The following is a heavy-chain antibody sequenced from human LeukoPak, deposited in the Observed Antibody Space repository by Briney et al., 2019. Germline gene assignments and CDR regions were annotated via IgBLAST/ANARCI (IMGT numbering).Heavy chain of an antibody. CDR1: GYTFTYND. CDR2: MNPGTANT. D-gene: IGHD2-15*01. J-gene: IGHJ4*02. CDR3: ARGRAAAD. Sequence: ASVKVSCKASGYTFTYNDINWVRQATGQGLEWMGWMNPGTANTGYSQKFQDRLAMTADTSINTAYMELSGLTSEDTAVYYCARGRAAADWGQGTLVTVSS. V-gene: IGHV1-8*01.